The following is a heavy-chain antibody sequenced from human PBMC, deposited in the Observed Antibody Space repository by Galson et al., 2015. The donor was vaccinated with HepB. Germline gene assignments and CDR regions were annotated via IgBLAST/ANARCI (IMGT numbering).Heavy chain of an antibody. V-gene: IGHV1-69*08. J-gene: IGHJ4*01. CDR3: ARGDCTGDCHASD. CDR2: IIPVHGTP. CDR1: GGTFSSST. D-gene: IGHD2-8*02. Sequence: SVKVSCKASGGTFSSSTFSWVRQAPGQGLEWMGRIIPVHGTPNFAQKFQGRLTIIADKSTSTVHMELSTLKSEDTAVYYCARGDCTGDCHASDWGHGTLVTVSS.